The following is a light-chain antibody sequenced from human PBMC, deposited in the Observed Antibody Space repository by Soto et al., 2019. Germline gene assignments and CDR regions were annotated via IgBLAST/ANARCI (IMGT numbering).Light chain of an antibody. CDR3: QQGSNWMYT. V-gene: IGKV3-11*01. J-gene: IGKJ2*01. CDR2: DAF. CDR1: QSVSSY. Sequence: EIVLTQSPATLSLSPGERATLSCRASQSVSSYLAWYQQKPGQAPRLLIYDAFKKATGIPARFSGSGSGTDFTLTISGLEPEDFADYYCQQGSNWMYTFGHGTKLEIK.